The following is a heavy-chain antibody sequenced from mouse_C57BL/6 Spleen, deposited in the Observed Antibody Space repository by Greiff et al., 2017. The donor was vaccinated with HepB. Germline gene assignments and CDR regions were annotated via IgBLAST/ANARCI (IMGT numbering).Heavy chain of an antibody. CDR3: ASITTVVALDY. Sequence: QVQLKQSGAELVKPGASVKMSCKASGYTFTSYWITWVKQRPGQGLEWIGDIYPGSGSTNYNEKFKSKATLTVDTSSSTAYMQLSSLTSEDSAVYYCASITTVVALDYWGQGTTLTVSS. D-gene: IGHD1-1*01. CDR2: IYPGSGST. V-gene: IGHV1-55*01. J-gene: IGHJ2*01. CDR1: GYTFTSYW.